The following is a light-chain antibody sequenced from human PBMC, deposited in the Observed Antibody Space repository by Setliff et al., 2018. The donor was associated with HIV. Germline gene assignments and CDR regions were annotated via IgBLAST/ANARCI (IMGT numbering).Light chain of an antibody. CDR3: QVWDSSSDHHV. V-gene: IGLV3-21*03. J-gene: IGLJ1*01. Sequence: SYALTQPPSVSVATGKTARITCGGNNIGSKSVHWYQQKPGQAPVLVVYDDNDRPSGIPERFSGSNSGNTATLTISRVEAGDEADYYCQVWDSSSDHHVFGTGTKVTV. CDR2: DDN. CDR1: NIGSKS.